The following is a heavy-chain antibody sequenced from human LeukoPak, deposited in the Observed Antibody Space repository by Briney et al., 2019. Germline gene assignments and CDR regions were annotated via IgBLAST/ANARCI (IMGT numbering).Heavy chain of an antibody. V-gene: IGHV4-59*12. CDR2: IFYSGRT. J-gene: IGHJ6*03. CDR1: GGSISSYY. D-gene: IGHD3-22*01. Sequence: SSETLSLICSVSGGSISSYYWNWIRQPPGKGLEWIGYIFYSGRTTYNPSLKSRVTISVDTSKNQFSLKLSSVTAADTAVYYCARALTYYYDSSGHTPYYYYYYMDVWGKGTTVTVSS. CDR3: ARALTYYYDSSGHTPYYYYYYMDV.